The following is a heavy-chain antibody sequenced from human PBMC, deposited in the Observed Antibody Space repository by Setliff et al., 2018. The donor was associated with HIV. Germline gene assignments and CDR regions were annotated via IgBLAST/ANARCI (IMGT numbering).Heavy chain of an antibody. CDR1: GYTFTEYY. J-gene: IGHJ4*02. V-gene: IGHV1-2*02. Sequence: ASVKVSCKASGYTFTEYYIHCVRQAPGQGLEWMGWIYPNTGGTNYAQKFQGRVTMTRDTSISTAYMELSRLRSDDTALYYCARSTTADWGQGTMVTVSS. CDR2: IYPNTGGT. CDR3: ARSTTAD. D-gene: IGHD4-17*01.